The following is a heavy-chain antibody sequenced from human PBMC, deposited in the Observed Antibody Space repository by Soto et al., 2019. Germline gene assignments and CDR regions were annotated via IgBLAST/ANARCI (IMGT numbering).Heavy chain of an antibody. V-gene: IGHV4-34*01. Sequence: PSETLSLTCAVYGGSFSGYYWSWIRQPPGKGLEWIGEINHSGSTNYNPSLKSRVTISVDTSKNQFSLKLSSVTAADTAVYYCARGQFDIAAAGGYYYYGMDVWGQGTTVTVSS. CDR3: ARGQFDIAAAGGYYYYGMDV. CDR2: INHSGST. D-gene: IGHD6-13*01. CDR1: GGSFSGYY. J-gene: IGHJ6*02.